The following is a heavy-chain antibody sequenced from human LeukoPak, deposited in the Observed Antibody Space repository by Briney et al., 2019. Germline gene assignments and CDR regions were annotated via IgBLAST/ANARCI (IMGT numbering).Heavy chain of an antibody. CDR1: GYTFTSYG. J-gene: IGHJ5*02. CDR3: ARRCGNSGYSYGYEGHNWFDP. CDR2: ISAYNGYT. V-gene: IGHV1-18*01. D-gene: IGHD5-18*01. Sequence: VKVSCKASGYTFTSYGISWVRQAPGQGREWVGWISAYNGYTNYAQKLQGRVTMTTDTSTSTAYMELRSLRSDDTAVYYCARRCGNSGYSYGYEGHNWFDPWGQGTLVTVSS.